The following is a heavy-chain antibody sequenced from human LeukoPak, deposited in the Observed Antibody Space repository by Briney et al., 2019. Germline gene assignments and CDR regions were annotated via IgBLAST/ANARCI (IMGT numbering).Heavy chain of an antibody. CDR3: ARGEAADYLLYWYFDL. D-gene: IGHD4-17*01. J-gene: IGHJ2*01. V-gene: IGHV3-48*01. Sequence: PGGSLRLSCEASGFTFSTYNMNWVRQAPGKGLEWVSYISSSGRIIYYADSVKGRFTISRDNAKNSLYLQMSSLRADDTAVYFCARGEAADYLLYWYFDLWGRGTRVTVSS. CDR2: ISSSGRII. CDR1: GFTFSTYN.